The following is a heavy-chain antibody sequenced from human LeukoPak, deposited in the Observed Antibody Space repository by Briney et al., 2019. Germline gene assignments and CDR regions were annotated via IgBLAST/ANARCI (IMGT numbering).Heavy chain of an antibody. CDR1: GFTFSSYG. CDR2: ISYDGSNK. CDR3: ARALERILWFGGADAFDI. Sequence: GGSLRLSCAASGFTFSSYGMHWVRQAPGKGLEWVAVISYDGSNKYYADSVKGRFTISRDNSKNTLYLQMNSLRAEDTAVYYCARALERILWFGGADAFDIWGQGTMVTVSS. D-gene: IGHD3-10*01. J-gene: IGHJ3*02. V-gene: IGHV3-30*03.